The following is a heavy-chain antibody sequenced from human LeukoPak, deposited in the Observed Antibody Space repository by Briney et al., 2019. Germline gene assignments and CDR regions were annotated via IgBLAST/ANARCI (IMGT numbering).Heavy chain of an antibody. CDR2: ISSSGSTI. CDR3: ARVGSGGYDYYFDY. J-gene: IGHJ4*02. V-gene: IGHV3-48*03. D-gene: IGHD5-12*01. Sequence: PGGSLRLSCAASGFTFSSYEMNWVRQAPGKGLEWVSYISSSGSTIYYADSVKGRFTISRDNAKNSLYLQMNSLRAEDTAVYYCARVGSGGYDYYFDYWGQGTLVTVSS. CDR1: GFTFSSYE.